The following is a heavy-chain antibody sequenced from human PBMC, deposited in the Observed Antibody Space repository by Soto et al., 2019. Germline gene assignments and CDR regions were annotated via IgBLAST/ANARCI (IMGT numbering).Heavy chain of an antibody. Sequence: SETLSLTCSVSGDSVSNGDYSWSWIRQPPGKGLDWIGYTYYIAATYYNPSLQCRVTISMDTSKNQVSLNLTSVTAADTAVYFCARDPYQDYGYSYYYYALDAWGPGLTVTVSS. CDR1: GDSVSNGDYS. D-gene: IGHD4-17*01. J-gene: IGHJ6*02. CDR3: ARDPYQDYGYSYYYYALDA. CDR2: TYYIAAT. V-gene: IGHV4-30-4*01.